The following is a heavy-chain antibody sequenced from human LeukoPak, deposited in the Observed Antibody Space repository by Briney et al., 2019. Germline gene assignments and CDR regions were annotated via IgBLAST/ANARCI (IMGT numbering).Heavy chain of an antibody. Sequence: GGSLRLSCAASGFTLSGSAVPWVRQASGKGLEWIGRIRSKANNYATAYAASVKGRFTISRDDSKNTAYLQMNSLKTEETAVYYCTRLGDYDDYAASDYWGQGTLVTVSS. J-gene: IGHJ4*02. CDR2: IRSKANNYAT. V-gene: IGHV3-73*01. D-gene: IGHD4-17*01. CDR1: GFTLSGSA. CDR3: TRLGDYDDYAASDY.